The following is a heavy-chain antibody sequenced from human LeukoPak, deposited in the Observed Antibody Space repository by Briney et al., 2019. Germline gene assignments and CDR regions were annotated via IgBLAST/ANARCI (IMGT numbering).Heavy chain of an antibody. CDR2: IIPIFGTA. Sequence: SVKVSCKASGGTFGSYAISWVRQAPGQGLEWMGGIIPIFGTANYAQKFQGRVTITADESTSTAYMELSSLRSEDTAVYYCARARVGATTPHYFDYWGQGTLVTVSS. D-gene: IGHD1-26*01. V-gene: IGHV1-69*13. CDR1: GGTFGSYA. J-gene: IGHJ4*02. CDR3: ARARVGATTPHYFDY.